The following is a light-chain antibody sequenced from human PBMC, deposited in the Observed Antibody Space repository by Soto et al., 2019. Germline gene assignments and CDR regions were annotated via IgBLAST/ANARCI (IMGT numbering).Light chain of an antibody. J-gene: IGKJ1*01. CDR1: QSVSSN. V-gene: IGKV3D-15*01. CDR2: AAS. CDR3: QQLTDWPPQWT. Sequence: EIVMTQSPATLSVSPGERATLSCRARQSVSSNLAWYQQKPGQAPRLLIYAASSRAAGIPGRFSGSGSGTEFTLTISSLEPEDFAVYYCQQLTDWPPQWTFGQGTKVDI.